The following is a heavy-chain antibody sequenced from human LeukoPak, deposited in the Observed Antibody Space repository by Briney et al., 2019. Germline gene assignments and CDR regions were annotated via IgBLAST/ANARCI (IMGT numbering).Heavy chain of an antibody. J-gene: IGHJ5*02. CDR1: GFTFSSYA. CDR2: ISGSGGST. Sequence: GGSLRLSCAASGFTFSSYAMSWVRQAPGKGLGWVSAISGSGGSTCYADSVKGRFTISRDNSKNTLYLQMNSLRAEDTAVYYCGRIVVVPAAIGPWGQGTLVTVSS. CDR3: GRIVVVPAAIGP. D-gene: IGHD2-2*01. V-gene: IGHV3-23*01.